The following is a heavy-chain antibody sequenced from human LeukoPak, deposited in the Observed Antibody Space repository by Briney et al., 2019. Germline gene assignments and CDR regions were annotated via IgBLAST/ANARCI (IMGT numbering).Heavy chain of an antibody. CDR3: ARVRLPPYYHYFYYMDV. Sequence: SETLSLTCAAYGGSFSGYSWTWIRQPPGKGLEWIGEINHSGTTDYNPSLQSRVTISLDTSKNQFSLKVTSVTAADTAVYYCARVRLPPYYHYFYYMDVWGTGTTVTVSS. CDR2: INHSGTT. CDR1: GGSFSGYS. D-gene: IGHD5-18*01. V-gene: IGHV4-34*01. J-gene: IGHJ6*03.